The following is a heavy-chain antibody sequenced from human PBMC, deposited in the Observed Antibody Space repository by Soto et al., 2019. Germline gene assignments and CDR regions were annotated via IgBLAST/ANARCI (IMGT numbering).Heavy chain of an antibody. Sequence: QVQLQESGPGLVKPSETLSLTCTVSGGSISSYYWSWIRQPPGKGLEWIGYIYYSGSTNYTPSLERRVTKSVDTSKNRFSLKLRSVTAADTAVYYCARGDSLGPDADYFDYWGQGTLVTVSS. D-gene: IGHD2-15*01. CDR2: IYYSGST. V-gene: IGHV4-59*01. CDR3: ARGDSLGPDADYFDY. J-gene: IGHJ4*02. CDR1: GGSISSYY.